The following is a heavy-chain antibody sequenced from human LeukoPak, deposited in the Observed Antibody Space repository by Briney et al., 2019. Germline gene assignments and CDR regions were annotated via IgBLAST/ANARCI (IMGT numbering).Heavy chain of an antibody. Sequence: GGSLRLSCAASGFTVSSNYMSWVRQAPGKGLEWVSVIYSGGSTYYADAVKGRFTISRDNSKNTLYLQMNSLRAEDTAVYYCARSRGAARWPSYYYYYGMDVWGQGTTVTVSS. CDR1: GFTVSSNY. CDR3: ARSRGAARWPSYYYYYGMDV. J-gene: IGHJ6*02. V-gene: IGHV3-53*01. CDR2: IYSGGST. D-gene: IGHD6-6*01.